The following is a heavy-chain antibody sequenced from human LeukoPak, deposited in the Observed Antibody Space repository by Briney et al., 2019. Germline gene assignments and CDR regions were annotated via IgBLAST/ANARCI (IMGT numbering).Heavy chain of an antibody. CDR3: ARWSGSVTARNYYYYMDV. V-gene: IGHV4-59*08. CDR1: GGSISSYY. D-gene: IGHD6-6*01. J-gene: IGHJ6*03. CDR2: IYYSGST. Sequence: SETLSLTCTVSGGSISSYYWSWIRQPPGKGLEWIGYIYYSGSTNYNPSLKSRVTISVDTSRNQFSLNLSSVTAADTAVYYCARWSGSVTARNYYYYMDVWGEGTTVTVSS.